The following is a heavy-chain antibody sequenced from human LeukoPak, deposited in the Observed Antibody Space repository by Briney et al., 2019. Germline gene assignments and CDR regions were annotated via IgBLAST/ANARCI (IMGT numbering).Heavy chain of an antibody. Sequence: PGGSLRLSCAASGFTFSSHGMHWVRQAPGKGLEWVAVISYDGSNKYYADSVKGRFTISRDNSKNTLYLQMNSLRAEDTAVYYCAKKRALGEVEYSSSYFDYWGQGTLVTVSS. CDR3: AKKRALGEVEYSSSYFDY. J-gene: IGHJ4*02. CDR1: GFTFSSHG. CDR2: ISYDGSNK. D-gene: IGHD6-6*01. V-gene: IGHV3-30*18.